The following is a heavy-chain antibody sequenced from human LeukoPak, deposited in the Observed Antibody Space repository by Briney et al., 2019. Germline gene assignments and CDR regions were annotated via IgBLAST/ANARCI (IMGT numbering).Heavy chain of an antibody. J-gene: IGHJ4*02. Sequence: PGGSLRLSCAASGFTFSSYSMNWVRQAPGKGLEWVSYISSSGSTIYYVDSVKGRFTISRDNAKNSLYLQMNSLRAEDTAVYYCARRYYYDSSGSNFDYWGQGTLVTVSS. V-gene: IGHV3-48*04. D-gene: IGHD3-22*01. CDR1: GFTFSSYS. CDR2: ISSSGSTI. CDR3: ARRYYYDSSGSNFDY.